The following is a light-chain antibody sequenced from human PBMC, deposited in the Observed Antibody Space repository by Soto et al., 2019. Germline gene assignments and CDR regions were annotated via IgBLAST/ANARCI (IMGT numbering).Light chain of an antibody. CDR2: DAS. Sequence: DIRVTQSPSTLSASVGDRVNITCRASQHIYTWMAWYQQKPGKAPQLLIYDASSLESGVPARFSGSGSGTEFTLTIRGLQPDDFATYYCQQYRRESSSETFGKGTKREIK. J-gene: IGKJ2*01. V-gene: IGKV1-5*01. CDR3: QQYRRESSSET. CDR1: QHIYTW.